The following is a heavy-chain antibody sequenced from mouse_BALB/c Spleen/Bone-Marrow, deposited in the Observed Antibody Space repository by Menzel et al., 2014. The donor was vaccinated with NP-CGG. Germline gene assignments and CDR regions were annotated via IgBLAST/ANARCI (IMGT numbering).Heavy chain of an antibody. Sequence: EVKVEESGGGLVQPGGSGKLSCAASGFTFSDYGMAWVRQAPGKGPEWVAFISHLAYSIYYADTVTGRFTISRENAKNPLYLEMSHPRSEYTAMYFCARFITTVVVDAMDYWGQGTSGTVSS. CDR1: GFTFSDYG. D-gene: IGHD1-1*01. CDR2: ISHLAYSI. J-gene: IGHJ4*01. V-gene: IGHV5-15*02. CDR3: ARFITTVVVDAMDY.